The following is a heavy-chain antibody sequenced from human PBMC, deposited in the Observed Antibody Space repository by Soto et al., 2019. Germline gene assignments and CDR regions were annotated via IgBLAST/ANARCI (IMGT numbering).Heavy chain of an antibody. Sequence: QVQLVQSGAEVKEPGASVKVSCRASGYTFANYDINWLRQAAGQGLEWMGWMSPSSGDTGYAQKFQGRVTMTRDTSINTGYVELSSLRSEDTALYYCSRGVYAGVDYWGQGTLVTVSS. CDR2: MSPSSGDT. J-gene: IGHJ4*02. V-gene: IGHV1-8*01. CDR3: SRGVYAGVDY. D-gene: IGHD3-10*01. CDR1: GYTFANYD.